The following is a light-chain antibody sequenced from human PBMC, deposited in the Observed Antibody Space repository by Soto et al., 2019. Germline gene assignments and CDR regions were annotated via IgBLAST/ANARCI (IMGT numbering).Light chain of an antibody. V-gene: IGKV1-12*01. CDR2: AAS. J-gene: IGKJ2*01. Sequence: DIQMTQSPSSVSASVGDRVTITCRASQGIICWLAWYQQKPGKAPKLLIYAASSLQSGVPSVVSGSGSGTEFTLTLSSLQTENFASYDCVQAISFSFSFGHRIKRQI. CDR1: QGIICW. CDR3: VQAISFSFS.